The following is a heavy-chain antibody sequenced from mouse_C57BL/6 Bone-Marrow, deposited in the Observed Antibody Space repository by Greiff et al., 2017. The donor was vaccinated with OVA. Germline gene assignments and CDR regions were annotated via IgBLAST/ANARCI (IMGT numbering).Heavy chain of an antibody. J-gene: IGHJ4*01. CDR1: GYAFSSYW. CDR3: ARRVYDYDNYAMDY. CDR2: IYPGDGDT. Sequence: QVQLQQSGAELVKPGASVKISCKASGYAFSSYWMNWVKQRPGKGLEWIGQIYPGDGDTNYNGKFKGKATLTADKSSSTAYMQLSSLTSEDSAVYFCARRVYDYDNYAMDYWGQGTSVTVSS. D-gene: IGHD2-4*01. V-gene: IGHV1-80*01.